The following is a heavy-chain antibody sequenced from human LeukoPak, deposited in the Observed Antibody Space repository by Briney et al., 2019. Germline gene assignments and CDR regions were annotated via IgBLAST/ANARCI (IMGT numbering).Heavy chain of an antibody. V-gene: IGHV3-53*01. J-gene: IGHJ4*02. D-gene: IGHD5-18*01. CDR1: GFTVRSIY. CDR3: ARDRGYGYGFFDY. Sequence: AGGSLRLSCAASGFTVRSIYMTWVRQAPGKGLEWVSSFYSGGSSYYADSVKGRFIISRDSSTDTLYLQMNSLRVEDTAVYFCARDRGYGYGFFDYWGQGTLVIVSS. CDR2: FYSGGSS.